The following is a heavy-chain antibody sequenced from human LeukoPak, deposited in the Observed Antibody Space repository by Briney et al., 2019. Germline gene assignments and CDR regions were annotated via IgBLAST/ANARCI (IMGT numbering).Heavy chain of an antibody. Sequence: GRSLRLSCAASGFTFSSYAMHWVRQAPGKGLEWVAVISYDGSNKYYADSVKGRFTISRDNSKNTLYLQMNSLRAEDTAVYYCARDPYGSGSYFAYWGQGTLVTVSS. CDR3: ARDPYGSGSYFAY. V-gene: IGHV3-30-3*01. CDR1: GFTFSSYA. J-gene: IGHJ4*02. D-gene: IGHD3-10*01. CDR2: ISYDGSNK.